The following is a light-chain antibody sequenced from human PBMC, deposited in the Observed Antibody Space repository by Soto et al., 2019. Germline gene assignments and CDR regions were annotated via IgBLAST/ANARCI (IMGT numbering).Light chain of an antibody. CDR1: QSIRSW. J-gene: IGKJ2*01. CDR2: KAS. V-gene: IGKV1-5*03. Sequence: DIQMTQSPSTLSASVGDRVTITCRASQSIRSWLAWYQQKPGKAPKLLIYKASSLESGVPSRFSGSGSGTEFTLTISSLQPDDFVTYYCQQYHSYYTFGHGTKL. CDR3: QQYHSYYT.